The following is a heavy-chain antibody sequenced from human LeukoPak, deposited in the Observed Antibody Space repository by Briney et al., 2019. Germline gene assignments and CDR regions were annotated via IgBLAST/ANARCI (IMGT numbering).Heavy chain of an antibody. CDR2: VHYSGTA. J-gene: IGHJ4*02. CDR1: DGSITNYD. CDR3: ARRRRDGYNFYFDF. Sequence: SETLSLTCTVSDGSITNYDWSWVRQPPGKGLEFIGHVHYSGTANYNPSLRSRVTISIDTSKKHFFLKLKSVTAADTAVYYCARRRRDGYNFYFDFWGQGSLVAVSS. D-gene: IGHD5-24*01. V-gene: IGHV4-59*12.